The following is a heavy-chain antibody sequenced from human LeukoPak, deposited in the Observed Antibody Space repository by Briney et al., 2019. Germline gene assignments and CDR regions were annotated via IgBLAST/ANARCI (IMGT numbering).Heavy chain of an antibody. Sequence: GGSLRLSCAASGFTFSSYAMHWVRQAPGKGLEWVAVISYDGSNKYYADSVKGRLTISRDNSKNTLYLQMNSLRAEDTAVYYCARDGHYYYYDSSGYYYPPNFDYWGQGTLVTVSS. J-gene: IGHJ4*02. CDR2: ISYDGSNK. CDR1: GFTFSSYA. V-gene: IGHV3-30*01. D-gene: IGHD3-22*01. CDR3: ARDGHYYYYDSSGYYYPPNFDY.